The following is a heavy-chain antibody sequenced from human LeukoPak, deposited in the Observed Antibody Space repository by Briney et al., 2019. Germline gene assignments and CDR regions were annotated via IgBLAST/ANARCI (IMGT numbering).Heavy chain of an antibody. CDR1: GGSISSGDYY. D-gene: IGHD2/OR15-2a*01. V-gene: IGHV4-30-4*01. CDR3: ARGRHYLTDEGAFDI. CDR2: IYYSGST. J-gene: IGHJ3*02. Sequence: SETLSLTCTVSGGSISSGDYYWSWIRQPPGKGLEWIGYIYYSGSTYYNPSLKSRVTISVDTSKNQFSLKLSSVTAADTAVYYCARGRHYLTDEGAFDIWGQGTMVTVSS.